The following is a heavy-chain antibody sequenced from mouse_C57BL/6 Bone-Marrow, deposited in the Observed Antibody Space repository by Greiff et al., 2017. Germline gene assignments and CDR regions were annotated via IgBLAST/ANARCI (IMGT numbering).Heavy chain of an antibody. CDR2: INPGSGGT. V-gene: IGHV1-54*01. J-gene: IGHJ4*01. Sequence: VQVVESGAELVRPGTSVKVSCKASGYAFTNYLIEWVKQRPGQGLEWIGVINPGSGGTNYNEKFKGKATLTADKSSSTAYMQLSSLTSEDSAVYFCAIYDGPMDYWGQGTSVTVSS. CDR3: AIYDGPMDY. CDR1: GYAFTNYL. D-gene: IGHD2-3*01.